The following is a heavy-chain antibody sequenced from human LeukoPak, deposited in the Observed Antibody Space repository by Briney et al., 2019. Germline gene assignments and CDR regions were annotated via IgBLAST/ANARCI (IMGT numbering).Heavy chain of an antibody. J-gene: IGHJ5*02. Sequence: GGSLRLSCAASGFTFRSYSMNWVRQAPGQGQEWISYISSARSTIYYADSVKGRFTISRDNANNSLFLQMNSLRVEDTAMYYCVREDSSGYAWGQGTLVTVSS. V-gene: IGHV3-48*01. CDR2: ISSARSTI. D-gene: IGHD3-9*01. CDR3: VREDSSGYA. CDR1: GFTFRSYS.